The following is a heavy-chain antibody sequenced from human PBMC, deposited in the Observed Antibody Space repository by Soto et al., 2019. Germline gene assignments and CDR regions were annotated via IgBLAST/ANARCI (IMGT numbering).Heavy chain of an antibody. CDR1: GYTFIRYG. CDR2: ISGYTADT. J-gene: IGHJ5*02. CDR3: AREGETSPSMAWGVIIVQPDH. Sequence: QIQLVQSAPEVKKPGASVKVSCKVSGYTFIRYGITWVRQAPGQGLEWMGWISGYTADTQTAQKFQGRVTMTKDTSTSTAYMERRRLTSDDTAVYYCAREGETSPSMAWGVIIVQPDHWGQGTLVTVSS. V-gene: IGHV1-18*01. D-gene: IGHD3-10*01.